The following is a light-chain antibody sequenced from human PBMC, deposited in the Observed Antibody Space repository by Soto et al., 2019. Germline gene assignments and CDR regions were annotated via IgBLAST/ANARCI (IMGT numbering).Light chain of an antibody. CDR3: QQSSSTPQT. V-gene: IGKV1-39*01. CDR2: VAS. CDR1: QSISSY. J-gene: IGKJ4*01. Sequence: DIQMTQSPSSLSASVGDRVTITCRASQSISSYLSRYQQKPGKDPKRLITVASTLQSGVPSRFSGSGSVTDFTLAISSLQPEDFATYYCQQSSSTPQTFGGGTRVEIK.